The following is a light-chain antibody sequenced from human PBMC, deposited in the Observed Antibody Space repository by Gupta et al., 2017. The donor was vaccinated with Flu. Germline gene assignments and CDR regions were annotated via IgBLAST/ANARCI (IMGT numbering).Light chain of an antibody. V-gene: IGKV2-28*01. CDR2: LGS. CDR3: MQALQVRGT. Sequence: IVMPQSPVSLPVTPGEPASISCRSSQSLLDSNGDNFLDWYLQRPGQSPQLLIYLGSYRASGVPDRFSGSGSGTDFTLKISRVEAEDVGVYYCMQALQVRGTFGQGTKLEIK. J-gene: IGKJ2*01. CDR1: QSLLDSNGDNF.